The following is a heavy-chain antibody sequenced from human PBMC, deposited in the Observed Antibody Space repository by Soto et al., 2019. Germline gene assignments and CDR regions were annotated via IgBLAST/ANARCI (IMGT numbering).Heavy chain of an antibody. CDR2: VSTSGRST. J-gene: IGHJ4*02. D-gene: IGHD2-15*01. CDR3: VKQAHGLDGVAFDY. CDR1: GFIFSEST. Sequence: GGSLRLSCSASGFIFSESTIYWVRQVPGKGLEAISAVSTSGRSTYYADSVKDGFTISRDNSKNTLFLQMGSLRPEDTAIYYCVKQAHGLDGVAFDYWGQGTQVTVSS. V-gene: IGHV3-64D*06.